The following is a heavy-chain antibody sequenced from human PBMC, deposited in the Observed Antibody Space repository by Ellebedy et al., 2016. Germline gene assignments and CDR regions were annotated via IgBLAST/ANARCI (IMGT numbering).Heavy chain of an antibody. Sequence: GESLKISCAASGFTFSSYAMSWVRQAPGKGLEWVSAISGSGGSTYYADSVKGRFTISRDNSKNTLYLQMNSLRAEDTAVYYCAKDRATIFGVVNLFYYGMDVWGQGTTVTVSS. CDR2: ISGSGGST. J-gene: IGHJ6*02. D-gene: IGHD3-3*01. V-gene: IGHV3-23*01. CDR3: AKDRATIFGVVNLFYYGMDV. CDR1: GFTFSSYA.